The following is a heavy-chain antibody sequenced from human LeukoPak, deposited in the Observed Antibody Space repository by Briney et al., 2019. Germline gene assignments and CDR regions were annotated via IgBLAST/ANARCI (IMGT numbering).Heavy chain of an antibody. CDR3: ARRPYTSGWYYYFDY. D-gene: IGHD6-19*01. V-gene: IGHV4-38-2*02. J-gene: IGHJ4*02. CDR1: GYSIMTTFY. CDR2: VYHSGST. Sequence: SETLSLTCTVSGYSIMTTFYWGWIRPSPTKGLEWIGNVYHSGSTYSNPSLKSRVTISVDTSKNQFSLRLSSVTAADTAVYYCARRPYTSGWYYYFDYWGQGTLVTVSS.